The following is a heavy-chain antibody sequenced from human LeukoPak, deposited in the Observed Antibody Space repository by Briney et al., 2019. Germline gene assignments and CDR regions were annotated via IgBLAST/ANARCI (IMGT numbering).Heavy chain of an antibody. J-gene: IGHJ5*02. D-gene: IGHD3-10*01. V-gene: IGHV4-4*07. Sequence: SETLSLTCTVSGGSISSYYCSWIRQPAGKGLEWIGRIYTSGSTNYNPSLKSRVTMSVDTSKNQFSLKLSSVTAADTAVYYCARDLWFGELWNWFDPWGQGTLVTVSS. CDR2: IYTSGST. CDR3: ARDLWFGELWNWFDP. CDR1: GGSISSYY.